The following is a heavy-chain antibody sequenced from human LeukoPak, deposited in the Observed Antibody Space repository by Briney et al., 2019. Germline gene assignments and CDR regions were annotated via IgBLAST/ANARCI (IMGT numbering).Heavy chain of an antibody. D-gene: IGHD4-17*01. V-gene: IGHV3-7*01. Sequence: PGGSLRLSCTASGFTFNNYNMNWVRQAPGKGLEWVANIKQDGSEKYYVDSVKGRFTISRDNAKNSLYLQMNSLRAEDTAVYYCARVNTVKIYYYYGMDVWGQGTTVTVSS. CDR2: IKQDGSEK. CDR3: ARVNTVKIYYYYGMDV. J-gene: IGHJ6*02. CDR1: GFTFNNYN.